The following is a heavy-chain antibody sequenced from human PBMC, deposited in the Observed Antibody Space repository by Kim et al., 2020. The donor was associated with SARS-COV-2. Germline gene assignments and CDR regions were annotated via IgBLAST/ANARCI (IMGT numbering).Heavy chain of an antibody. CDR1: GFTLSNYI. CDR3: AIDPQLSSGYYYVGMDL. D-gene: IGHD3-22*01. J-gene: IGHJ2*01. CDR2: ITNSATNYI. Sequence: GGSLRLSCAASGFTLSNYIMNWVRQTPGQGLEWVASITNSATNYIYYADPVKGRFTISRDNAKNSLYLQMISLRAEDTAVYYCAIDPQLSSGYYYVGMDLWGRGTLGTVSS. V-gene: IGHV3-21*01.